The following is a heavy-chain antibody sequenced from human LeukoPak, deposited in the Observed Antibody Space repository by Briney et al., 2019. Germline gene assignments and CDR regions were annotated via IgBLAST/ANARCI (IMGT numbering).Heavy chain of an antibody. CDR2: ISSSGSSI. D-gene: IGHD1-26*01. Sequence: PGGSLRLSRAASSGFTFSDYYMTWIRQAPGKGLEWISYISSSGSSIYYADSVKGRFTISRDDAKNSLYLQMNSLRAEDTAVYYCARGADAGGYNWFDPWGQGTLVTVS. V-gene: IGHV3-11*01. J-gene: IGHJ5*02. CDR3: ARGADAGGYNWFDP. CDR1: SGFTFSDYY.